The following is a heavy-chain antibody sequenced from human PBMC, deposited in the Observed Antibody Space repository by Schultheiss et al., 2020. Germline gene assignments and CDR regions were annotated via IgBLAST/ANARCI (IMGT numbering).Heavy chain of an antibody. D-gene: IGHD3-22*01. CDR1: GFTFSDYY. CDR2: ISGSGGST. V-gene: IGHV3-23*01. J-gene: IGHJ4*02. CDR3: ANGGGGYDSSGYLVDY. Sequence: GESLKISCAASGFTFSDYYMSWIRQAPGKGLEWVSAISGSGGSTYYADSVKGRFTISRDNSKNTLYLQMNSLRAEDTAVYYCANGGGGYDSSGYLVDYWGKGTLVTVSS.